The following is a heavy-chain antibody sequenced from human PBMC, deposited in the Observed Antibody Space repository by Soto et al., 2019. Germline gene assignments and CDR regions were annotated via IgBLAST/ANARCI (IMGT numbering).Heavy chain of an antibody. CDR1: GGSISSGDYY. CDR2: IYYSGSA. V-gene: IGHV4-30-4*01. Sequence: SETLSLTCTVSGGSISSGDYYWSWIRQPPGKGLEWIGYIYYSGSAYYNPSLKSRVTISVDTSKNQFSLNLISVAAADTAVYYCARRYYDDSGAYYISWFDPWGQGTLVTVSS. CDR3: ARRYYDDSGAYYISWFDP. J-gene: IGHJ5*02. D-gene: IGHD3-22*01.